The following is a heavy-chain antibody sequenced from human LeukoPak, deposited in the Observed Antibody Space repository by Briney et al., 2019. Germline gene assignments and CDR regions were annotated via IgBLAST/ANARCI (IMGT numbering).Heavy chain of an antibody. CDR2: IYYSGST. CDR3: ARESAVYAHDY. CDR1: GVSISSYY. D-gene: IGHD2-8*01. Sequence: PSETLSLTCTVSGVSISSYYWSWIRQPPGKGLEWIGYIYYSGSTNYNPSLKSRVSISVDTSKNQFSLKLSSLTAADTAVYYCARESAVYAHDYWGQGTLVTVSS. J-gene: IGHJ4*02. V-gene: IGHV4-59*01.